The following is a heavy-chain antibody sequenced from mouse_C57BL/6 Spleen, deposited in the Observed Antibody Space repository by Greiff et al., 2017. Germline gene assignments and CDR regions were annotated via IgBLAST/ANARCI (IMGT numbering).Heavy chain of an antibody. CDR3: ARPYYYKYAMDY. D-gene: IGHD1-1*01. CDR1: GYTFTDYY. Sequence: VQLQQSGPVLVKPGASVKMSCKASGYTFTDYYMNWVKQSHGKSLEWIGVINPYNGGTSYNQKFKGKATLTVDKSSSTAYMELNSLTSEDSAVYYCARPYYYKYAMDYWGQGTSVTVSS. V-gene: IGHV1-19*01. CDR2: INPYNGGT. J-gene: IGHJ4*01.